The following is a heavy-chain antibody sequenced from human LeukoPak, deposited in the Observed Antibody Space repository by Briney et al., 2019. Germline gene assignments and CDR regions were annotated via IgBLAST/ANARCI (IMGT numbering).Heavy chain of an antibody. Sequence: ASVKVSCKASGYTFTSYDINWVRQAIGQGLEWMGWMNPNSGNTGYAQKFQGRVTMTRNTSISTAYMELSSLRSEDTAVYYCATMSGYDSRNYYYYMDVWGKGTTVTISS. V-gene: IGHV1-8*01. CDR3: ATMSGYDSRNYYYYMDV. D-gene: IGHD5-12*01. J-gene: IGHJ6*03. CDR1: GYTFTSYD. CDR2: MNPNSGNT.